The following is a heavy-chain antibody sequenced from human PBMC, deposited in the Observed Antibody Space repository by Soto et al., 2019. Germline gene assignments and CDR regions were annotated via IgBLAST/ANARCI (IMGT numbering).Heavy chain of an antibody. Sequence: SETLSLTCTVSGGSISSSSYYWGWIRQPPGKGLEWIGSIYYSGSTYYNPSLKSRVTISVDTSKNQFSLKLSSVTAADTAVYYCASSALAAAGPWRVWWYFDLWGRGTLVTVSS. J-gene: IGHJ2*01. D-gene: IGHD6-13*01. CDR1: GGSISSSSYY. CDR3: ASSALAAAGPWRVWWYFDL. CDR2: IYYSGST. V-gene: IGHV4-39*07.